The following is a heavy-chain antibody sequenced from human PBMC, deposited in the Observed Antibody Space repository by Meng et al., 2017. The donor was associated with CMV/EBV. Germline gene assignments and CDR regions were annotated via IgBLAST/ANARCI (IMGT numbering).Heavy chain of an antibody. Sequence: ISGDSVSSNSAAWNWIRQSPSRGLEWLGRTYYRSKWYNDYAVSVKSRITINPDTTKNQFSLQLNSVTPEDTAVYYCARETLTEWELHPWGQGTLVTVSS. CDR3: ARETLTEWELHP. V-gene: IGHV6-1*01. J-gene: IGHJ5*02. CDR2: TYYRSKWYN. D-gene: IGHD1-26*01. CDR1: GDSVSSNSAA.